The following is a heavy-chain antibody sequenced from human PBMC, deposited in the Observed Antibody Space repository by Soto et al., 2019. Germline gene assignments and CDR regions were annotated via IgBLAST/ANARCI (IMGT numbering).Heavy chain of an antibody. CDR2: IYYSGST. V-gene: IGHV4-30-4*01. CDR3: ARGITGTLIDYYGMDV. CDR1: GGSISSGYYY. D-gene: IGHD1-7*01. Sequence: PSETLSLTCTVSGGSISSGYYYWSWIRQPPGKGLEWIGYIYYSGSTYYNPSLKSRVTISVDTSKNQFSLKLSSVTAADTAVYYCARGITGTLIDYYGMDVWGQGTTVTVSS. J-gene: IGHJ6*02.